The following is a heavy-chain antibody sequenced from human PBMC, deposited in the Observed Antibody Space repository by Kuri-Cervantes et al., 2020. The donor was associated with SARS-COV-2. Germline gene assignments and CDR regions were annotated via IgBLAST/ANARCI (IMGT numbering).Heavy chain of an antibody. CDR1: GGSISNYY. D-gene: IGHD6-13*01. J-gene: IGHJ3*02. Sequence: SETLSLTCTVSGGSISNYYWSWIRQPAGKGLEWIGRIYTSGSTNYNPYLKSRVTMSVDTCKNQFSLKLSSVTAADTAVYYCARDGGTSIAAAGMEYAFDIWGQGTMVTVSS. V-gene: IGHV4-4*07. CDR3: ARDGGTSIAAAGMEYAFDI. CDR2: IYTSGST.